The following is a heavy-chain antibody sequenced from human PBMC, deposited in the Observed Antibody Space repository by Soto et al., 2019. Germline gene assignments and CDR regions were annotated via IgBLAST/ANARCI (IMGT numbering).Heavy chain of an antibody. CDR2: ISGSGGST. Sequence: GGSLRLSCAASGFTFSSYAMSWVRQAPGKGLEWVSAISGSGGSTYYADSVKGRFTISRDNSKNTLYLQMNSLRAEDTAVYYCAKDLGPTSSQNTAPTDDAFESWGQGTMVTVSS. D-gene: IGHD3-16*01. CDR1: GFTFSSYA. V-gene: IGHV3-23*01. CDR3: AKDLGPTSSQNTAPTDDAFES. J-gene: IGHJ3*02.